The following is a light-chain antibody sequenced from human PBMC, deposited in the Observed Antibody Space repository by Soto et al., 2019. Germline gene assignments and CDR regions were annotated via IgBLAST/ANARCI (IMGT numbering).Light chain of an antibody. Sequence: QSVLTQPASVSGSPGQSITISCTGTISDAGGYNYVSWYQQHPGKAPKLMIFDVSNRPSGVSNRFSGSKSGYTASLTISGLQAEDEADYYCSSYTSSSTYVFGTGTKVTVL. V-gene: IGLV2-14*03. CDR2: DVS. CDR3: SSYTSSSTYV. J-gene: IGLJ1*01. CDR1: ISDAGGYNY.